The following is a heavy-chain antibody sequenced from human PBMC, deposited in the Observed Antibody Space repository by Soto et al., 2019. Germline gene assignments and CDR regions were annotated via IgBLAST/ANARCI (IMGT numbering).Heavy chain of an antibody. Sequence: QVQLQEAGPGLVRPSQTLPLTCTVAGGPMSENDYYWSWLRQSPGQGLQWIGYIYDTWTTSYSPYLKSRVTMSADTSRHHFSMKRTSVTAADTAFYFCARGIVRGGFDIWGQGTLVTVSS. V-gene: IGHV4-30-4*01. CDR3: ARGIVRGGFDI. J-gene: IGHJ3*02. D-gene: IGHD3-10*02. CDR2: IYDTWTT. CDR1: GGPMSENDYY.